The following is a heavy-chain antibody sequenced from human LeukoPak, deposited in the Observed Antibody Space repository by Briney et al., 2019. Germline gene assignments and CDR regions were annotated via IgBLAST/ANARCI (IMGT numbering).Heavy chain of an antibody. Sequence: PGGSLRLSCAASGFTFDDYGMSWVRQVPGKGLERVSGINWNGGSTVNADSVKGRFTISRDNAKNFLYLQMNSLRGEDTALYYWARGGLIQRHAFDIWGQGTMVTVSS. CDR2: INWNGGST. V-gene: IGHV3-20*04. CDR1: GFTFDDYG. J-gene: IGHJ3*02. D-gene: IGHD1-1*01. CDR3: ARGGLIQRHAFDI.